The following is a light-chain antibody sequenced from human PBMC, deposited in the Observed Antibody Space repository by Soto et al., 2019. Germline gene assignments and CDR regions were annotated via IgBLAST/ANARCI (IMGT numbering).Light chain of an antibody. CDR1: QTISSW. CDR3: QQYNNYSPTT. J-gene: IGKJ5*01. Sequence: DIQMTQSPSTLSGSVGDRVTITCRASQTISSWLAWYQQKPGKAPKLLIYKASTLKSGVPSRLSGSGSGTEFTLTISSLQPDDFATYYCQQYNNYSPTTFGQGTLLEIK. CDR2: KAS. V-gene: IGKV1-5*03.